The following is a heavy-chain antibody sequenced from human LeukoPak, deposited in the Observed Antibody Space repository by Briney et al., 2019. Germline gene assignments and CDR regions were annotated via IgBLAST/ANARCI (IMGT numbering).Heavy chain of an antibody. D-gene: IGHD5-12*01. Sequence: SVKVSCKASGGTFSSYAISWVRQAPGQGREWMGGIIPIFGTANYAQKLRGRVTLTADESTSTAYMELSSLRAEDTAVYYCPRDLSGYDSRSFDYWGQGTLVTVSS. J-gene: IGHJ4*02. CDR3: PRDLSGYDSRSFDY. CDR2: IIPIFGTA. CDR1: GGTFSSYA. V-gene: IGHV1-69*13.